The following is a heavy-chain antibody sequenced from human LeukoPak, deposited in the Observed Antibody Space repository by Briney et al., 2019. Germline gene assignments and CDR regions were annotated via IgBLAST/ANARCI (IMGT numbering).Heavy chain of an antibody. J-gene: IGHJ4*02. D-gene: IGHD5-12*01. V-gene: IGHV5-51*01. Sequence: GESLKISCKGSGNRFTSYWIGWVRQMPGKGLEWMGIIYPADSDARYSSSFQGQVTISADKSINTAYLQWSSLKASDTAMYYCARGTYGGYLSFDYWGQGTLVTVSS. CDR3: ARGTYGGYLSFDY. CDR1: GNRFTSYW. CDR2: IYPADSDA.